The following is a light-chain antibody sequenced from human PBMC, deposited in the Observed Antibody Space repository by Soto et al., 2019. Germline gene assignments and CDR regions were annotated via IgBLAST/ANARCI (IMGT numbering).Light chain of an antibody. CDR3: CSYTGGTAV. CDR2: EVT. V-gene: IGLV2-14*01. Sequence: QSALTQPASVSVSPGQAITISCTGTSTDVNGRNYVSWYQQHPGKAPKVIIYEVTNRPSGISHRFSGSKSGNTASLTISGLQAEDEADYYCCSYTGGTAVFGTGTKLTVL. CDR1: STDVNGRNY. J-gene: IGLJ1*01.